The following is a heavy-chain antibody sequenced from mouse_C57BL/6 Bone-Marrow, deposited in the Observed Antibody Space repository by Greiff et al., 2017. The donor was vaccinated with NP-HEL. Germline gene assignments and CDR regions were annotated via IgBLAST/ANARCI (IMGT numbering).Heavy chain of an antibody. CDR3: ARGYDDYAMDY. CDR1: GFTFSDYG. CDR2: ISSGSSTI. Sequence: EVKLMESGGGLVKPGGSLKLSCAASGFTFSDYGMHWVRQAPEKGLEWVAYISSGSSTIYYADTVKGRFTISRDNAKNTLFLQMTSLRSEDTAMYYCARGYDDYAMDYWGQGTSVTVSS. D-gene: IGHD1-2*01. V-gene: IGHV5-17*01. J-gene: IGHJ4*01.